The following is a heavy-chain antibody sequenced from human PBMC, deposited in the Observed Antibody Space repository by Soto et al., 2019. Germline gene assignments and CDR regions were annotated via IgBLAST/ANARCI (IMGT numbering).Heavy chain of an antibody. D-gene: IGHD1-26*01. CDR1: GFTFSSYG. CDR3: AGGSDGGNLDREDYYYGMDV. CDR2: IWYDGSNK. J-gene: IGHJ6*02. V-gene: IGHV3-33*01. Sequence: GGSLRLSCAASGFTFSSYGMHWVRQAPGKGLEWVAVIWYDGSNKYYADSVKGRFTISRDNSKNTLYLQMNSLRAEDTAVYYCAGGSDGGNLDREDYYYGMDVWGQGTTVTSP.